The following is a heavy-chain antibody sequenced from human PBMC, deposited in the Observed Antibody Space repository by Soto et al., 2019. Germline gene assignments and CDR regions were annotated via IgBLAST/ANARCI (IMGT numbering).Heavy chain of an antibody. J-gene: IGHJ2*01. CDR1: GYTFTSYY. CDR2: INPSGGST. D-gene: IGHD3-10*01. CDR3: PGGVTMFRVVITCYSDL. Sequence: QVQLVQSGAEVKKPGASVKVSCKASGYTFTSYYMHWMRQAPGQGLEWMGIINPSGGSTSYAQKCLARLTMTRDTSRSTVYMERGTRISDYTAVYYCPGGVTMFRVVITCYSDLGGLATLVTLPS. V-gene: IGHV1-46*01.